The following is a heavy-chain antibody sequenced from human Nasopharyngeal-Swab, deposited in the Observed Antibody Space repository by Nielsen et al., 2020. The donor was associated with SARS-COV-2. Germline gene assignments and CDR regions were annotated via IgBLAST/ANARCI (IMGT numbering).Heavy chain of an antibody. CDR3: AKDWGYKSDYYYYMDV. CDR1: GFTFSSYG. CDR2: ISYDGSNK. D-gene: IGHD5-18*01. Sequence: GESLKISCAASGFTFSSYGMHWVRQALGKGLEWVAVISYDGSNKYYADSVKGRFTISRDNSKNTLYLQMNSLRAEDTAVYYCAKDWGYKSDYYYYMDVWGKGTTVTVSS. V-gene: IGHV3-30*18. J-gene: IGHJ6*03.